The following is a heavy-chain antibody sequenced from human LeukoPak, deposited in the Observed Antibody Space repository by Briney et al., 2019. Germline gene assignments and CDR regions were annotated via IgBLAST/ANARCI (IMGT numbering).Heavy chain of an antibody. CDR1: GFTFSGYG. Sequence: GGSLRLSCAASGFTFSGYGMHWVRQAPGKGLEWVACICHAGSNKYYADSVKGRFTFSSDNVKNTLYLQMNSLRAEGTAVFYCARERGDSSRTFDYWGQGTLVTVSS. D-gene: IGHD6-13*01. V-gene: IGHV3-33*01. CDR3: ARERGDSSRTFDY. CDR2: ICHAGSNK. J-gene: IGHJ4*02.